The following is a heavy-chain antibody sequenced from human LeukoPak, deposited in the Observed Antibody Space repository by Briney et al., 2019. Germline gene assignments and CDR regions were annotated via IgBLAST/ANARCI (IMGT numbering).Heavy chain of an antibody. V-gene: IGHV4-4*07. CDR1: GGSISSYF. D-gene: IGHD3-22*01. CDR2: IYNSGSH. Sequence: ASETLSLTCTVSGGSISSYFWSWIRQPAGKGLEWIVRIYNSGSHNYNPSLKSRVTMSVDTSKTQFSLKLRSVTAADTAVYYCARTPFYYDSSAYYPLLERYYFDYWGQGTLVTVSS. CDR3: ARTPFYYDSSAYYPLLERYYFDY. J-gene: IGHJ4*02.